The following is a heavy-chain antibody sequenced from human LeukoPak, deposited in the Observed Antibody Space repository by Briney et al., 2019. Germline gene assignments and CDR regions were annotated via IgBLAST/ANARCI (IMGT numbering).Heavy chain of an antibody. V-gene: IGHV3-66*01. CDR3: ASRDKGYYYGMDV. CDR1: GFTVSSTY. CDR2: IYSGGST. D-gene: IGHD5-24*01. J-gene: IGHJ6*02. Sequence: GGSLRLSCAASGFTVSSTYMSWVRQAPGKGLEWVSVIYSGGSTYYADSVRGRFTISRDNSKNTLYLQMNSLRAEDTAVYYCASRDKGYYYGMDVWGQGTTVTVSS.